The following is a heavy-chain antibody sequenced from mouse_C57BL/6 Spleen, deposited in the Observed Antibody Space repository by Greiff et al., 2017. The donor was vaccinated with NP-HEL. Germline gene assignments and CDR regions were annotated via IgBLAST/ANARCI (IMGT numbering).Heavy chain of an antibody. J-gene: IGHJ4*01. CDR2: IDPETGGT. D-gene: IGHD1-1*01. CDR3: TRWGCGSSYEAMDY. V-gene: IGHV1-15*01. Sequence: QVQLQQSGAELVRPGASVTLSCKASGYTFTDYEMHWVKQTPVHGLEWIGAIDPETGGTAYNQKFKGKAILTADKSSSTAYMELRSLTSEDSAVYDCTRWGCGSSYEAMDYWGQGTSVTVSS. CDR1: GYTFTDYE.